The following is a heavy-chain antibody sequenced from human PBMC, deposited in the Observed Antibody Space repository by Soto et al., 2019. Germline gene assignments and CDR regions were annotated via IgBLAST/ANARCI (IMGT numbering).Heavy chain of an antibody. V-gene: IGHV3-48*02. CDR1: GFAFNTYG. CDR2: ISSSGSSI. CDR3: AVDGRVFPN. D-gene: IGHD2-15*01. Sequence: EVQLVESGGDLVLPGGSLKLSCAASGFAFNTYGMTWVRQAPGKGLEWISYISSSGSSIYYADSVKGRFTISRDNAKNSLYLQMNSLRDDDTAVYYCAVDGRVFPNWGQGTVVTVSS. J-gene: IGHJ4*02.